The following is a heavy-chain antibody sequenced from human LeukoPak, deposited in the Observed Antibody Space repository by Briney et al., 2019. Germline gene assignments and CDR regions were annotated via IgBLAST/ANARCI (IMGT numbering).Heavy chain of an antibody. D-gene: IGHD1-26*01. CDR1: DYTFTDDG. CDR3: ARGLGGIVTPYHYYYYYYMDV. CDR2: ISAYDGNT. Sequence: ASVTLSSPASDYTFTDDGVNWVRQAPGQGNKWKGWISAYDGNTNSAQDFRGRLIMTTDTSTSTAYMELRGLRSDDTAVYFCARGLGGIVTPYHYYYYYYMDVWGTGTTVTVS. V-gene: IGHV1-18*01. J-gene: IGHJ6*03.